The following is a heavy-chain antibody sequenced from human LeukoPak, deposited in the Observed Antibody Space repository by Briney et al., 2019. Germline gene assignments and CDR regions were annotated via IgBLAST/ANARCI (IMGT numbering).Heavy chain of an antibody. CDR1: GDSVSSNSAS. CDR3: ARRANFNWYFDL. Sequence: SQTLSLTCAISGDSVSSNSASWNWIRQSPSRGLEWLGRTYYTSKWYNDYAESVKSRITINPDTSKNQFSLLLNSVTPEDTAVYYCARRANFNWYFDLWGRGTLVTVSS. J-gene: IGHJ2*01. CDR2: TYYTSKWYN. V-gene: IGHV6-1*01. D-gene: IGHD1-1*01.